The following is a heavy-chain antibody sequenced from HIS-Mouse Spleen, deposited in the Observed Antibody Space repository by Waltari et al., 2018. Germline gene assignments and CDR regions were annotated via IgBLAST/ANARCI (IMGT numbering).Heavy chain of an antibody. V-gene: IGHV4-39*07. D-gene: IGHD6-13*01. J-gene: IGHJ2*01. CDR1: GGSISSSSYY. CDR2: IYYSGRT. CDR3: AREIPYSSSWYDWYFDL. Sequence: QLQLQESGPGLVKPSETLSLTCTVSGGSISSSSYYWGWIRQPPGKGLEWIGSIYYSGRTYDNPSLKSRVTISVDTSTNQFSLKLSSVTAADTAVYYCAREIPYSSSWYDWYFDLWGRGTLVTVSS.